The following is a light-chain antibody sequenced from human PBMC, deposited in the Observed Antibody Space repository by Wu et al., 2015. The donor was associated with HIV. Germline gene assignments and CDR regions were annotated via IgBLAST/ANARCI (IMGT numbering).Light chain of an antibody. CDR2: GTS. V-gene: IGKV3-15*01. CDR1: QTINSN. Sequence: EIVLTQSPATLSLSPGERVTLSCRASQTINSNLAWYQQKPGQAPRLLIYGTSTRASDIPARFSGSGSGTDFTLTISSLQPEDVATYYCQKYNTAPWTFGQGTKVEMK. J-gene: IGKJ1*01. CDR3: QKYNTAPWT.